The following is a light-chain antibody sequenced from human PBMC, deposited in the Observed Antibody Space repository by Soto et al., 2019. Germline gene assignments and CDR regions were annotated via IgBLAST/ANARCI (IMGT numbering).Light chain of an antibody. J-gene: IGKJ4*01. V-gene: IGKV1-5*03. CDR3: LQENSYPLT. Sequence: DIQMTQSPSTLSASVGDRVTITCRASQSISSWLAWYQQKPGKAPKLLIYAASGLASGVPSRFSGSVSGTEFTLTISSLQPDDFATYYCLQENSYPLTFGGGTKVEIK. CDR2: AAS. CDR1: QSISSW.